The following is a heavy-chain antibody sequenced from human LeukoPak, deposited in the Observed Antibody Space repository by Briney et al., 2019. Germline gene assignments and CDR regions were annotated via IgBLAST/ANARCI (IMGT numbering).Heavy chain of an antibody. J-gene: IGHJ4*02. CDR1: GFTISSYE. D-gene: IGHD3-3*01. CDR3: ARKRDDFLWSGCYTGPDY. CDR2: ISSSGSTI. Sequence: AGTLSLTCAASGFTISSYEMNWVRQPPGKGLEWVSYISSSGSTIYYADPVKGRFTISRDNAKNSLYLQMNSLSAGDPAVHYCARKRDDFLWSGCYTGPDYWGQGTLVTLSS. V-gene: IGHV3-48*03.